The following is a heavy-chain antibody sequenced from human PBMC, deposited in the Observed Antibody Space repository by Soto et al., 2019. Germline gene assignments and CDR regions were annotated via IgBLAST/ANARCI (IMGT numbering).Heavy chain of an antibody. J-gene: IGHJ4*02. CDR2: VSINATTT. CDR3: ARTPKYCTSTNCHVMAFDS. Sequence: GGCLRLSCTASGFTFTNYWMHCFRQAPGKGLVWVSRVSINATTTSYADSVKGRFSISRDNAKNTLYLQMNNLRVEDTAIYYCARTPKYCTSTNCHVMAFDSWGQGALVTVSS. CDR1: GFTFTNYW. V-gene: IGHV3-74*01. D-gene: IGHD2-2*01.